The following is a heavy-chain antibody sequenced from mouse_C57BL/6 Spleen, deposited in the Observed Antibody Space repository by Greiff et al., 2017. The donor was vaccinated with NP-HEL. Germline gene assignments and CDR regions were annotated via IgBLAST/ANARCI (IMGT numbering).Heavy chain of an antibody. CDR1: GYTFTDYY. CDR2: INPNNGGT. V-gene: IGHV1-26*01. Sequence: EVQLQQSGPELVKPGASVKISCKASGYTFTDYYMNWVKQSHGKSLEWIGDINPNNGGTSYNQKFKGKATLTVDKSSSTAYMELRSLTSEDSAVYYCANYDGDYYAMDYWGQGTSVTVSS. J-gene: IGHJ4*01. D-gene: IGHD2-3*01. CDR3: ANYDGDYYAMDY.